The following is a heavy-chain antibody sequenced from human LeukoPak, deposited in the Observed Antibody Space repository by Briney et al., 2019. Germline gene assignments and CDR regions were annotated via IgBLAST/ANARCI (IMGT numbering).Heavy chain of an antibody. J-gene: IGHJ6*02. Sequence: PGGSPRLSCAASGFTFSSYWMHWVRQAPGKGLVWVSRISTDGSSTTYADSVKGRFTISRDNVKNTLFLQMNSLRAEDTAVYYCASYLTSIPSGMDVWGQGTTVTVSS. V-gene: IGHV3-74*01. CDR2: ISTDGSST. CDR1: GFTFSSYW. CDR3: ASYLTSIPSGMDV. D-gene: IGHD2/OR15-2a*01.